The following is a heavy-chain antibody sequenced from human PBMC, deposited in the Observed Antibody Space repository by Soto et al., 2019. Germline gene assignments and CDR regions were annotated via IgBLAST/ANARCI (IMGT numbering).Heavy chain of an antibody. CDR3: ASILASRSSSWYMDVFDI. Sequence: PSETLSLTCTVSGGSISGYYWSWIRQPPGKGLEWIGYIYYSGGTNYNPSLKSRVTISIDTSKNQFSLKLSSVTAADTAVYYCASILASRSSSWYMDVFDIWGQGTMVTVSS. V-gene: IGHV4-59*12. CDR1: GGSISGYY. J-gene: IGHJ3*02. D-gene: IGHD6-19*01. CDR2: IYYSGGT.